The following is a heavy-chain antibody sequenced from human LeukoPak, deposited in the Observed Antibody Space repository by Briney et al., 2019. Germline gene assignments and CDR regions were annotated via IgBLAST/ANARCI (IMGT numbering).Heavy chain of an antibody. D-gene: IGHD2-15*01. CDR2: INSDGSDT. CDR3: ARGGYHHGFDI. CDR1: GFTFNSYW. Sequence: TGGSLRLSXAASGFTFNSYWFHWVRQAPGKGLVWVSRINSDGSDTIYADSVKGRFTISRDNAKSTVYLQMNSLKAEDTAVYYCARGGYHHGFDIWGQGTMVTVSS. V-gene: IGHV3-74*01. J-gene: IGHJ3*02.